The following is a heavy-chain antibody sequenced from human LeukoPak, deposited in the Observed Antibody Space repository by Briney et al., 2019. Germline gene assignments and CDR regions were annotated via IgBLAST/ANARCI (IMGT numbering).Heavy chain of an antibody. CDR3: AKRYSSGWYEGPFDY. J-gene: IGHJ4*02. CDR1: GFTFSSYG. CDR2: ISGSGGST. D-gene: IGHD6-19*01. Sequence: PGGSLRLSCAASGFTFSSYGMSWVRQAPGKGLEWVSAISGSGGSTYYADSVKGRFTISRDNSKNTLYLQMNSLRAEDTAVYYCAKRYSSGWYEGPFDYWGQGTLVTVSS. V-gene: IGHV3-23*01.